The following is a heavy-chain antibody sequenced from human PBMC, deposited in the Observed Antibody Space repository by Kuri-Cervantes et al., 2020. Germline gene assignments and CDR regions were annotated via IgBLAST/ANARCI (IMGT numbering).Heavy chain of an antibody. CDR3: TTGPVIPYYYYYYMDV. Sequence: GESLKISCAASGITFSSYWMSWVRQAPGKGLEWVGRIKSKTDGGTTDYAAPVKGRFTISRDDSKNTLYLQMNSLKTEDTAVYYCTTGPVIPYYYYYYMDVWGKGTTVTVSS. V-gene: IGHV3-15*01. CDR1: GITFSSYW. J-gene: IGHJ6*03. D-gene: IGHD3-16*02. CDR2: IKSKTDGGTT.